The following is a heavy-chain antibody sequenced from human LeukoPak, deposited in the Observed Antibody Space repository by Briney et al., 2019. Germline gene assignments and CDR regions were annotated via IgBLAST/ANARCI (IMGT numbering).Heavy chain of an antibody. D-gene: IGHD5-12*01. V-gene: IGHV1-18*01. Sequence: VASVKVSCKASGYTFTSYAISWVRQAPGHGLEWMGWISAYNGNTKYAQKLQGRVTVTIETSTSTAYMELRSLRSDDTAVYYCARGGGYVPLSHWGQGTLVTVSS. J-gene: IGHJ4*02. CDR1: GYTFTSYA. CDR3: ARGGGYVPLSH. CDR2: ISAYNGNT.